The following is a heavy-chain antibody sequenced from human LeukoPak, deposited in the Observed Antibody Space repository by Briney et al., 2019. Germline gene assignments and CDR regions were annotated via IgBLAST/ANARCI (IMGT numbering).Heavy chain of an antibody. Sequence: PSETLSLTCAVSGGSISSGGYSWSWIRQPPGKGLEWIGYIYHSGSTYYNPSLKSRVTISVDRSKNQFSLKLSSVTAADTAVYYCARGLYSYGLESHFDYWGQGTLVTVSS. D-gene: IGHD5-18*01. V-gene: IGHV4-30-2*01. CDR1: GGSISSGGYS. CDR3: ARGLYSYGLESHFDY. CDR2: IYHSGST. J-gene: IGHJ4*02.